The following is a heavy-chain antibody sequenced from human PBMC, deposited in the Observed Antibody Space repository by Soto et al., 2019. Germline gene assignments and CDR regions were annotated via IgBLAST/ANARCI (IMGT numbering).Heavy chain of an antibody. CDR2: IITGLNVR. D-gene: IGHD3-22*01. V-gene: IGHV1-69*04. CDR1: GDIFIRYG. CDR3: ASLDSYDSGIFS. J-gene: IGHJ5*02. Sequence: QVQLVQSGAEVRQPGSSVTVSCKASGDIFIRYGINWVRQAPGQGFEWMARIITGLNVRNFAHKLHARVSVTADTSTNTFYMELSSLRSDDTAVYFCASLDSYDSGIFSWGQGTLVTVSS.